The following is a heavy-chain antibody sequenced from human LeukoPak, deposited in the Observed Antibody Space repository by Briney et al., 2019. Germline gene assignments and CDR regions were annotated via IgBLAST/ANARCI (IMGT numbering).Heavy chain of an antibody. Sequence: ASVKVSCKASGYTFTSYGISWVRQAPGQGLEWMGWISPYNDNTNYAQKLQGRVTMTTDTSTSTAYMELRSLRSDDTAVYYCARGEHYDGNGYYPGDYWGQGTLVTVSS. CDR3: ARGEHYDGNGYYPGDY. J-gene: IGHJ4*02. CDR1: GYTFTSYG. CDR2: ISPYNDNT. V-gene: IGHV1-18*01. D-gene: IGHD3-22*01.